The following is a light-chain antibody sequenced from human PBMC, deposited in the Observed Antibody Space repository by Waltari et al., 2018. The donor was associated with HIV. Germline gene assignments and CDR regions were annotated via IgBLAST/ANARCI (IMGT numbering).Light chain of an antibody. CDR2: VDAGGGMY. CDR3: ETWDSSTWV. J-gene: IGLJ3*02. Sequence: QPVVTQSSSASASLGSSVKLTCTLSSGHSGYFIAWHQPKPGKAPRYLMKVDAGGGMYNGGTGVPDRFSGSSSGADRYLTISNLQFEDEADYYCETWDSSTWVFGGGTKLTVL. CDR1: SGHSGYF. V-gene: IGLV4-60*02.